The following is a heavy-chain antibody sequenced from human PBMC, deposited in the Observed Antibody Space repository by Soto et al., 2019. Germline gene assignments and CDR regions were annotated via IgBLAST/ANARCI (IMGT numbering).Heavy chain of an antibody. V-gene: IGHV4-30-2*01. CDR3: ARGNVVAIDY. CDR1: GGSISSGGYS. D-gene: IGHD2-21*01. Sequence: SGTLSLTCAVSGGSISSGGYSWSWIRQPPGKGLEWIGYIYHSGSTYYNPSLKSRVTISVDRSKNQFSLKLSSVTAADTAVYYCARGNVVAIDYWGQGTLVTVSS. J-gene: IGHJ4*02. CDR2: IYHSGST.